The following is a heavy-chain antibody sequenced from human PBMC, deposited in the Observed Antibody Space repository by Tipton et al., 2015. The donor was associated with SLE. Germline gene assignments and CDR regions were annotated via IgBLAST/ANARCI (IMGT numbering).Heavy chain of an antibody. CDR1: GGSFSGYY. Sequence: TLSLTCAVYGGSFSGYYWTWIRQPPGKGLEWIGEINHRGNTNFNSSLKSRVTISVDTSRNQFSRKLTSVTAADTAVYFCARVPLGQRQTGYWYFDLWGRGPLVTVSS. CDR3: ARVPLGQRQTGYWYFDL. V-gene: IGHV4-34*01. D-gene: IGHD1/OR15-1a*01. J-gene: IGHJ2*01. CDR2: INHRGNT.